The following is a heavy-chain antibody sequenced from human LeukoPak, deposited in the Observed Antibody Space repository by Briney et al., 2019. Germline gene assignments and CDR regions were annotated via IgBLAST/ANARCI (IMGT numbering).Heavy chain of an antibody. V-gene: IGHV4-34*01. Sequence: SETLSLTCAVYSGSFSDFYWSWVRQPPGKGLEWIGEINHSGSTNYNPSLKSRVTISVDTSKNQFSLKVNSVTAADTAVYYCARGHATYYDSWSGYSTWFDPWGQGTLVTVSS. J-gene: IGHJ5*02. CDR2: INHSGST. CDR3: ARGHATYYDSWSGYSTWFDP. D-gene: IGHD3-3*01. CDR1: SGSFSDFY.